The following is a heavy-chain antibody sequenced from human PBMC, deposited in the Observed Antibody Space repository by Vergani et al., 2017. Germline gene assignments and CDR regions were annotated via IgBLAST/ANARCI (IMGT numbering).Heavy chain of an antibody. CDR3: AREKAMVRGVVIYYYYGMDV. Sequence: QVQLQESGPGLVKPSQTLSLTCTVSGGSISSGGYYWSWIRQHPGKGLEWIGYIYYSGSTYYNPSLKSRVTISVDTSKNQFSLKLSSVTAADTAVYYCAREKAMVRGVVIYYYYGMDVWGQGTTVTVSS. J-gene: IGHJ6*02. V-gene: IGHV4-31*03. D-gene: IGHD3-10*01. CDR1: GGSISSGGYY. CDR2: IYYSGST.